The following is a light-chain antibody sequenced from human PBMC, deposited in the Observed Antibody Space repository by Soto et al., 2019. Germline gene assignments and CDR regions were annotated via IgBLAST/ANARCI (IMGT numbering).Light chain of an antibody. J-gene: IGKJ5*01. CDR2: AAS. V-gene: IGKV3D-20*02. CDR1: QTINNRY. CDR3: QQRAIWVT. Sequence: EIVLTQSPGTLSLSPGERAILSCRASQTINNRYLAWYQQTPGRAPRLLIHAASSRAAGIPDRFSGSGSGTDFTLTISSLEPEDSAVYYCQQRAIWVTFGQGTRLEIK.